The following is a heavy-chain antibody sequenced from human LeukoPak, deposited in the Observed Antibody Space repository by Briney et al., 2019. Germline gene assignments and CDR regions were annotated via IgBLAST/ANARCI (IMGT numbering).Heavy chain of an antibody. D-gene: IGHD2-15*01. CDR2: IYSGGST. J-gene: IGHJ5*02. CDR3: ARDYCSGGSCSGFDP. V-gene: IGHV3-66*01. CDR1: EFSVGSNY. Sequence: GGSLRLSCAASEFSVGSNYMTWVRQAPGKGLEWVSLIYSGGSTYYADSVKGRFTISRDNSKNTLYLQMNSLRAEDTAVYYCARDYCSGGSCSGFDPWGQGTLVTVSS.